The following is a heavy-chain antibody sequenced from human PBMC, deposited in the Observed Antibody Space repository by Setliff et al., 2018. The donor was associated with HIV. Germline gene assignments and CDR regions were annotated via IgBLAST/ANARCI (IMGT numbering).Heavy chain of an antibody. CDR2: VDYTGST. V-gene: IGHV4-39*07. J-gene: IGHJ4*02. CDR3: ARQGNIVVVASFDY. Sequence: TSETLSLTCTVSGGSISTSNYYWGWVRQPPGKGLEWVGNVDYTGSTYYHPSLKSRVTISVDTSKNQFSLRLNSVTAAATAVYYCARQGNIVVVASFDYWGQGTLVTVSS. D-gene: IGHD2-15*01. CDR1: GGSISTSNYY.